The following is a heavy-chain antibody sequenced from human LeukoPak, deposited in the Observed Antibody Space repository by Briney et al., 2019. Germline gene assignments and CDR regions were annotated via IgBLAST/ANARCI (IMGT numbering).Heavy chain of an antibody. V-gene: IGHV3-23*01. J-gene: IGHJ3*02. CDR3: AKDVTYHSDKTGSWGACHI. CDR2: VTYSGGST. D-gene: IGHD3-9*01. CDR1: GFTFSSYA. Sequence: GGSLRLSCAASGFTFSSYAMSWVRQAPGKGLEWVSIVTYSGGSTFYADSVKGRFTISRDNSKNTLYLQMNSLRADDTAVYYCAKDVTYHSDKTGSWGACHIWGQGTMVTVSS.